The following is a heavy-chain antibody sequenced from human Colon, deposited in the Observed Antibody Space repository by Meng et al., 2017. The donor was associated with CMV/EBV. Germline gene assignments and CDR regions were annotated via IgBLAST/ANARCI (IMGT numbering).Heavy chain of an antibody. CDR2: INPNSGET. J-gene: IGHJ4*02. V-gene: IGHV1-2*06. CDR3: ARVYGDYLFDY. Sequence: QVQLVQSGAELKKPGASVKVSCKASGYTFTGFYMQWVRQGPGQGLEWMGRINPNSGETDYAQKFQGRVTMTRDTSISTAYMELSRLTSDDSAVYYCARVYGDYLFDYWGQGTLVTVSS. D-gene: IGHD4-17*01. CDR1: GYTFTGFY.